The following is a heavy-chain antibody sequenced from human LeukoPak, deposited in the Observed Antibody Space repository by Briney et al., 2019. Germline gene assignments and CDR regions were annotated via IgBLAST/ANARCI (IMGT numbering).Heavy chain of an antibody. CDR1: GDSLSSNSAA. CDR3: ARGFLKLYFDF. J-gene: IGHJ4*02. V-gene: IGHV6-1*01. Sequence: SQTLSLTCAISGDSLSSNSAAWEWIRQSPSRGLEWLGRTYYRSKWYSESALSVKSRITINPDTSKNQFSLQLNSVTPEDTAVYYCARGFLKLYFDFWGQGTLVTVSS. D-gene: IGHD5-24*01. CDR2: TYYRSKWYS.